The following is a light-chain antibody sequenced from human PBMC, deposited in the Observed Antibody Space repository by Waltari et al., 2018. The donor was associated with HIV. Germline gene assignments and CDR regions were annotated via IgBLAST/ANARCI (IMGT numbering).Light chain of an antibody. V-gene: IGLV1-44*01. CDR3: AAWDDSLNGLWV. CDR1: SSNIGSNT. Sequence: QSVLPQPPSTSGTPGQRVTISCSGSSSNIGSNTVNWSQHLPGTAPKLLIYGNNQRPSGVPDRFSGSKSGTSASLAISGLQSEDEADYYCAAWDDSLNGLWVFGGGTKLTVL. CDR2: GNN. J-gene: IGLJ3*02.